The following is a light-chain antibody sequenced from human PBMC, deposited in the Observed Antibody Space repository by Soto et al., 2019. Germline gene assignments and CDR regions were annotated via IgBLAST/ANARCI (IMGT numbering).Light chain of an antibody. V-gene: IGKV1-27*01. CDR3: QKYNSAPRT. J-gene: IGKJ4*01. CDR2: AAS. CDR1: QGISNY. Sequence: DVRMTQAPSSLSASVGDRVTITCRASQGISNYLAWYQQKPGKVPKLLIYAASILQSGVPSRFSGSGSGTDFTLTISSLQPEDVATYYRQKYNSAPRTFGGGTKVEIK.